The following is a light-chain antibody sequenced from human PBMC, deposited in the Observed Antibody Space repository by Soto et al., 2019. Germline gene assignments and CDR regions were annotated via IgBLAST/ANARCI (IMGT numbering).Light chain of an antibody. V-gene: IGKV3-11*01. CDR3: KQRSNWPLT. Sequence: LTQASSPLSQTSVGRATLSCRASQSVSSNLAWYQQKPGQAHRLLIYGASNRATGIPARFSGSGSGTDFTLTISSLEPEEFAVYYCKQRSNWPLTFGGGTKVDIK. CDR2: GAS. J-gene: IGKJ4*01. CDR1: QSVSSN.